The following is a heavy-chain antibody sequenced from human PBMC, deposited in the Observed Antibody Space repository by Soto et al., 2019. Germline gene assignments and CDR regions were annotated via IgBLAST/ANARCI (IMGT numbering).Heavy chain of an antibody. V-gene: IGHV4-31*03. D-gene: IGHD6-6*01. J-gene: IGHJ6*02. CDR3: ARNLVHEYSLDV. Sequence: SETLSLTCTVSGGSISSGGYYWTWIRQYPGKGLEWIGYMYYTGSPYYNPSLESRLTISLDTSNNQVSLKLTSVTAADTAVYYCARNLVHEYSLDVWGQGTTVTVSS. CDR2: MYYTGSP. CDR1: GGSISSGGYY.